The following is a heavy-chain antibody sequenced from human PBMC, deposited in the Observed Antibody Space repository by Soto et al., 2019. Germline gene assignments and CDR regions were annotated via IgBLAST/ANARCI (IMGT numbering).Heavy chain of an antibody. J-gene: IGHJ4*02. CDR2: VNAGNGNT. CDR1: GYTFTSYA. Sequence: QVQLVQSGAEVKKPGASVKVSCTASGYTFTSYAIHWVRQAPGQRLEWMGWVNAGNGNTKYSQKPQGRVTITRDTSASTAYMELSSLRSEETAVYYCASDVGYNWNLIDYWGQGTLVTVSS. CDR3: ASDVGYNWNLIDY. D-gene: IGHD1-20*01. V-gene: IGHV1-3*01.